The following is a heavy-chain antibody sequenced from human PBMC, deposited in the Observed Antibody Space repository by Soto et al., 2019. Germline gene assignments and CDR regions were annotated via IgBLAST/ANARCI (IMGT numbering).Heavy chain of an antibody. J-gene: IGHJ6*02. CDR1: GGTFSSYA. CDR2: IIPIFGTA. V-gene: IGHV1-69*12. Sequence: QVQLVQSGAEVKKPGSSVKVSCKASGGTFSSYAISWVRQAPGQGLEWMGGIIPIFGTANYVQKFQGRVTITADESTSTAYMELSSLRSEDTAVYYCAREGVQEKPYYSYGMDVWGQGTTVTVSS. D-gene: IGHD3-10*01. CDR3: AREGVQEKPYYSYGMDV.